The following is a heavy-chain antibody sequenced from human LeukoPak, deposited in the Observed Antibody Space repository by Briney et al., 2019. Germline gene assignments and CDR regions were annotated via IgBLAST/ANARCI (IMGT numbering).Heavy chain of an antibody. J-gene: IGHJ4*02. CDR2: INHSGGT. V-gene: IGHV4-34*01. Sequence: PSETLSLTCAVYDGSFNVYYWTWIRQSPAKGLEWIGEINHSGGTMYNPSLKGRVTMSVDTSKSQFSLKLTSVTAADTAVYYCTRRAYTYDSYFFDHWGLGTLVTVSS. D-gene: IGHD5-18*01. CDR1: DGSFNVYY. CDR3: TRRAYTYDSYFFDH.